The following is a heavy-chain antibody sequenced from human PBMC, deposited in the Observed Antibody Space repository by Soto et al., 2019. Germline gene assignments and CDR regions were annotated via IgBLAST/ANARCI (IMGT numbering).Heavy chain of an antibody. CDR3: AKEHGIARLEGVADY. J-gene: IGHJ4*02. Sequence: EVQLLESGGGLVQPGGSLRLSCAASGFTFSSYAMSWVRQAPGKGLEWVAASSGSGGGTYYADSVKGRFTISRENSKNTLYLQMNSLRAEDTAVYYCAKEHGIARLEGVADYWGQGTLVTVSS. V-gene: IGHV3-23*01. CDR2: SSGSGGGT. D-gene: IGHD2-21*01. CDR1: GFTFSSYA.